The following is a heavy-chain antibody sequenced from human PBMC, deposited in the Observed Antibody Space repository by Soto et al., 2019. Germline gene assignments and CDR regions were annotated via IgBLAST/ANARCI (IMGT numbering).Heavy chain of an antibody. CDR1: GFTFSSYS. Sequence: GGALRLSCAASGFTFSSYSMNWVRQAPGKGLEWVSSISSSSSYIYYADSVKGRFTISRDNAKNSLYLQMNSLRAEATAVYYCARDVPGSSDFDYWGQGTLVTVSS. V-gene: IGHV3-21*01. CDR2: ISSSSSYI. D-gene: IGHD1-26*01. J-gene: IGHJ4*02. CDR3: ARDVPGSSDFDY.